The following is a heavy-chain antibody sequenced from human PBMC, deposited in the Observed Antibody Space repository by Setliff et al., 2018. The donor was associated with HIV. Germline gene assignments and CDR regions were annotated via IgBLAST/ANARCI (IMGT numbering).Heavy chain of an antibody. CDR3: ARGTSTGWYPYFFDL. J-gene: IGHJ4*02. Sequence: PGGSLRLSCAASGFTFSAHWMTWVRQAPGKGLEWVAVIWYDGINKYYADSVKGRFTISRDNSKNTLYLQMNSLRAEDTAVYSCARGTSTGWYPYFFDLWGQGTLVTVSS. V-gene: IGHV3-33*08. CDR2: IWYDGINK. D-gene: IGHD6-19*01. CDR1: GFTFSAHW.